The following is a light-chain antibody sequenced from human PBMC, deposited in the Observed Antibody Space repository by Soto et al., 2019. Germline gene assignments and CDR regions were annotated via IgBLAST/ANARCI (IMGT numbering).Light chain of an antibody. Sequence: QSVLTQPPSVSGAPGQRVTISCTGSSSNIGAGYDVHWYQQLPGTAPKLLIYVNINRPSGVPDRFSGSKSDTSASLAITGLQAEDEADYYCQSYDSSLSVVFGGGTKVTVL. CDR3: QSYDSSLSVV. J-gene: IGLJ2*01. CDR1: SSNIGAGYD. V-gene: IGLV1-40*01. CDR2: VNI.